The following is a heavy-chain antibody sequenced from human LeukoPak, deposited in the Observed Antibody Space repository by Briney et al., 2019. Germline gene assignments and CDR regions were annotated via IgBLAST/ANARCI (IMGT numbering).Heavy chain of an antibody. CDR2: ISSSGSTI. J-gene: IGHJ4*02. D-gene: IGHD3-16*02. CDR3: ARADYDYVWGSYRQYYFDY. V-gene: IGHV3-48*03. CDR1: GFTFSSYE. Sequence: GGSLRLSCAASGFTFSSYEMNWVRQAPGKGLEWVSYISSSGSTIYYADSVKGRSTISRDNAKNSLYLQMNSLRAEDTAVYYCARADYDYVWGSYRQYYFDYWGQGTLVTVSS.